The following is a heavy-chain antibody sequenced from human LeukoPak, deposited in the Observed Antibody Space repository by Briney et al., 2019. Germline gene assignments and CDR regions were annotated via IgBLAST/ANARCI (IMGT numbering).Heavy chain of an antibody. Sequence: GGSLRLSCAASGFTFSNYAMSWVRQAQGKGLEWVSAISGSGGSTYYADSVKGRFTIYRDNSENTLYLQMNSLRDEDTAVYYCAFLVVDAFDIWGQGTMVTVSS. D-gene: IGHD2-15*01. V-gene: IGHV3-23*01. J-gene: IGHJ3*02. CDR2: ISGSGGST. CDR3: AFLVVDAFDI. CDR1: GFTFSNYA.